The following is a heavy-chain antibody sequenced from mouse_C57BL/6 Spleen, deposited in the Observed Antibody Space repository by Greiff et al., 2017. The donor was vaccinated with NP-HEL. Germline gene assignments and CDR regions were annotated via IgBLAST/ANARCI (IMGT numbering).Heavy chain of an antibody. J-gene: IGHJ2*01. Sequence: EVQLQESGPGLVKPSQSLSLTCSVTGYSITSGYYWNWIRQFPGNKLEWMGYISYDGSNNYNPSLKNRISITRDTSKNQFFLKLNSVTTEDTATYYCARDSELDYWGQGTTLTVSS. CDR3: ARDSELDY. CDR2: ISYDGSN. V-gene: IGHV3-6*01. CDR1: GYSITSGYY.